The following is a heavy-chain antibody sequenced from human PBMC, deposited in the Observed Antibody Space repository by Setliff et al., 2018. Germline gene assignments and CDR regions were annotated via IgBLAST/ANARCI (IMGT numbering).Heavy chain of an antibody. CDR3: ARGRLKSVSRSSGWYDY. V-gene: IGHV4-61*02. D-gene: IGHD6-19*01. CDR1: GGSISSDRYY. CDR2: IYTSGGS. J-gene: IGHJ4*02. Sequence: SETLSLTCTVSGGSISSDRYYWSWIRQPAGKGLEWIGRIYTSGGSIYNPSLKSRVTISVDTSKNQFSLELSSVTAADTAVYYCARGRLKSVSRSSGWYDYWGQGTLVTVSS.